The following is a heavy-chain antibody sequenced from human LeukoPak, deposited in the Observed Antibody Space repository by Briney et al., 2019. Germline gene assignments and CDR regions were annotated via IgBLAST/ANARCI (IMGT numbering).Heavy chain of an antibody. CDR3: VRDCSGGSCYSGRGNYYGMDV. V-gene: IGHV3-21*01. J-gene: IGHJ6*02. CDR2: ISSSSNYI. D-gene: IGHD2-15*01. Sequence: GGSLRLSCAASGFTFSSYSMNWVRQAPGKGLEWVSSISSSSNYIYYADSVKGRFTISRDNAKNSVYLQMNSLRAEDTALYYCVRDCSGGSCYSGRGNYYGMDVWGQGTTVTVSS. CDR1: GFTFSSYS.